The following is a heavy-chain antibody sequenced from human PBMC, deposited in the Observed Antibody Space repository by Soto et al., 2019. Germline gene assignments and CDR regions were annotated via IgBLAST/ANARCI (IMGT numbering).Heavy chain of an antibody. CDR3: ARDKMEQWLLVGYLDY. CDR2: IIDDGGRA. J-gene: IGHJ4*02. Sequence: EVQLLESGGGLVQPGGSLRLSCSASGFSFSNHAMSWVRQAPGKGLEWVSAIIDDGGRAYYADSVKGRFTISRDNYRNTLALQMNSLRAEDTAVYYCARDKMEQWLLVGYLDYWGQGTQVTVSS. V-gene: IGHV3-23*01. D-gene: IGHD6-19*01. CDR1: GFSFSNHA.